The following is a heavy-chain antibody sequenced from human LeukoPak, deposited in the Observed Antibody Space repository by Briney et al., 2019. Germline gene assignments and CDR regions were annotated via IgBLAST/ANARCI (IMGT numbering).Heavy chain of an antibody. V-gene: IGHV4-34*01. CDR1: GGSFSGYY. CDR3: ARGSRSITMVRGVIRGYFDY. CDR2: INHSGST. Sequence: PSETLSLTCAVYGGSFSGYYWSWIRQPPGKGLEWIGEINHSGSTNYNPSLKSRVTISVDTSKNQFSLKLSSVTAADTAVYYCARGSRSITMVRGVIRGYFDYWGQGTLVTVSS. D-gene: IGHD3-10*01. J-gene: IGHJ4*02.